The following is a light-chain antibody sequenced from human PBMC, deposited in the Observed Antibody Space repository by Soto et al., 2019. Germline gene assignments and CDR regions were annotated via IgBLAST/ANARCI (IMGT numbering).Light chain of an antibody. Sequence: QSALTQPASVSGSPGQSITISCSGTRSDIGSYNYVAWYQQFPGKTPKILIYGVSNRPSGVSSRFSGPKSGNTASLTISGLQAEDEADYYCISYTGSSTSYVFGSGTKV. CDR1: RSDIGSYNY. V-gene: IGLV2-14*01. J-gene: IGLJ1*01. CDR2: GVS. CDR3: ISYTGSSTSYV.